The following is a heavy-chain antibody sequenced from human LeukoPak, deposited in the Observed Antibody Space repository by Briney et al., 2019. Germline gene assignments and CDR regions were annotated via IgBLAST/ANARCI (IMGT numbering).Heavy chain of an antibody. D-gene: IGHD4-23*01. CDR1: GFTFSSYD. J-gene: IGHJ4*02. CDR2: IDTAGDT. Sequence: GGSLRLSCAASGFTFSSYDMHWVRQATGKGLEWVSGIDTAGDTYYPGYVKGRFTISRENARNSLYLQMNSLRAGDTAVYYCARDYGGSSPFDYWGQGTLVTVSS. CDR3: ARDYGGSSPFDY. V-gene: IGHV3-13*01.